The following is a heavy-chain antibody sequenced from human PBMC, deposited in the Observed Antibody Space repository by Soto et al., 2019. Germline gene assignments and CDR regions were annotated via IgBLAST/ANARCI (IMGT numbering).Heavy chain of an antibody. V-gene: IGHV4-59*01. D-gene: IGHD6-6*01. CDR2: IYYSGST. CDR1: GGSISSYY. Sequence: SETMSLTCTVSGGSISSYYWSGIRQPPGKGLEWIGYIYYSGSTNYNPSLKRRVTISVDTSKNQFSLKLSSVTAADTAVYYCARKGRAARPDYWFDTWGQGTLVTVSS. J-gene: IGHJ5*01. CDR3: ARKGRAARPDYWFDT.